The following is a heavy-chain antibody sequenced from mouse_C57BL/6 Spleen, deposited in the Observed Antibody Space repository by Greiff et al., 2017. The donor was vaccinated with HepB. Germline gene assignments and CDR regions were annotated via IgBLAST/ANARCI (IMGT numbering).Heavy chain of an antibody. D-gene: IGHD3-2*02. CDR2: IDPEDGET. J-gene: IGHJ3*01. Sequence: VQLQQSGAELAKPAASVKLSCKASGYTFTSYYMHWVKQRTEQGLEWIGRIDPEDGETKYAPKFQGKATITADTSSNTAYLQLSSLTSEDTAVYYCVRGAAQAPWFAYWGQGTLVTVSA. CDR1: GYTFTSYY. CDR3: VRGAAQAPWFAY. V-gene: IGHV14-2*01.